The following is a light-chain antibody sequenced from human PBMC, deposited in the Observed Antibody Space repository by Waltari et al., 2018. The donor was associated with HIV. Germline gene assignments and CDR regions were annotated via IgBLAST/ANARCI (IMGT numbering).Light chain of an antibody. CDR3: VGWDGSLSGYV. CDR1: SSTIGSDN. Sequence: QSVLTQPLSASGTPGQTVTISCSGSSSTIGSDNFYLYQQVPGLTPKLLIYKNYQRPSGVPGRFAGSKSGTSAALAISGLRSEDEADYYCVGWDGSLSGYVFGAGTKVTVL. V-gene: IGLV1-47*01. J-gene: IGLJ1*01. CDR2: KNY.